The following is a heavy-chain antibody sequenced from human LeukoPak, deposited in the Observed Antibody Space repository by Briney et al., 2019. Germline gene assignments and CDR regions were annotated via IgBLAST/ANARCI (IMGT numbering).Heavy chain of an antibody. Sequence: ASVKVSCKASGYTFTSYAMRWVRQAPGQRLEWMGWINGGNGNTKYSQKLQGRVTITRDTSASTAYMELRSLRSEDTAVFYCARGGGRNWNYYYYGMDVWGQGTTVTVSS. CDR2: INGGNGNT. CDR3: ARGGGRNWNYYYYGMDV. D-gene: IGHD1-1*01. V-gene: IGHV1-3*01. J-gene: IGHJ6*02. CDR1: GYTFTSYA.